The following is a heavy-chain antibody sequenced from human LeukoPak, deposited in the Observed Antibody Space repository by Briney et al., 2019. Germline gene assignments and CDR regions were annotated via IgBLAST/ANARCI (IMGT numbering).Heavy chain of an antibody. J-gene: IGHJ4*02. D-gene: IGHD6-19*01. CDR2: ISAYNGNT. V-gene: IGHV1-18*01. Sequence: ASVTVSCKASGYTFTSYGISWVRQAPGQGLEWMGWISAYNGNTNYAQKLQGRVTMTTDTSTSTAYMELRSLRSDDTAVYYCARSRYSSGHYYFDYWGQGTLVTVSS. CDR3: ARSRYSSGHYYFDY. CDR1: GYTFTSYG.